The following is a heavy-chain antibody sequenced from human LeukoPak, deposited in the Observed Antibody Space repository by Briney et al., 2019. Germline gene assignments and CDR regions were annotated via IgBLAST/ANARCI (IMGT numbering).Heavy chain of an antibody. CDR3: ARQIAALPYYYGMDV. CDR1: GYTFTSYY. V-gene: IGHV1-46*01. Sequence: ASVKVSCKASGYTFTSYYMHWVRQAPGQGLEWMGIINPSGGSTSYAQKFQGRVTMTRDTPTSTVYMELSSLRSEDTAVYYCARQIAALPYYYGMDVWGQGTTVTVSS. J-gene: IGHJ6*02. CDR2: INPSGGST. D-gene: IGHD6-13*01.